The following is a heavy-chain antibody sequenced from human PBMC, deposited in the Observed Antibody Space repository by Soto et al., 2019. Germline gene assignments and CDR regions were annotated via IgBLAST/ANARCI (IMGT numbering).Heavy chain of an antibody. CDR1: GSSIIGYY. J-gene: IGHJ5*02. D-gene: IGHD6-19*01. CDR3: ARGVGGSGLNWFDP. CDR2: IHYSGSA. V-gene: IGHV4-59*12. Sequence: SETLSITCTFSGSSIIGYYRTWIRQSPERGLEWIGYIHYSGSANYNPSLNSRLTMSVDRSKSQFSMKLASVTAADTAVYYCARGVGGSGLNWFDPWGQGTLVTVSS.